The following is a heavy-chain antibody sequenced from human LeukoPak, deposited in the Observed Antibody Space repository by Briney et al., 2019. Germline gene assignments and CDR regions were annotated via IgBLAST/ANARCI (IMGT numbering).Heavy chain of an antibody. J-gene: IGHJ4*02. CDR2: IYYSGST. D-gene: IGHD3-22*01. CDR1: GGSISSYY. Sequence: SETLSLTCTVSGGSISSYYWSWIRQPPGKGLEWIGYIYYSGSTNYNPSLKGRVTISVDTSKNQFSLKLSSVTAADTAVYYCASQYYDSSGLYYFDYWGQGTLVTVSS. V-gene: IGHV4-59*01. CDR3: ASQYYDSSGLYYFDY.